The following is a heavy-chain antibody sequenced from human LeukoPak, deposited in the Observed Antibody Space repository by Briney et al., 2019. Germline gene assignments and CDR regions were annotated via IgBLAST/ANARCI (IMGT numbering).Heavy chain of an antibody. J-gene: IGHJ6*03. Sequence: KPSETLSLTCTVSGGSISSYYWSWIRQPAGKGLEWIGRIYTSGSTNYNPSLKSRVTMSVDTSKNQFSLKLSSVTAADTAVYYCARDFGATVTTHHYYYYMDVWGKGTTVTISS. CDR3: ARDFGATVTTHHYYYYMDV. D-gene: IGHD4-17*01. V-gene: IGHV4-4*07. CDR1: GGSISSYY. CDR2: IYTSGST.